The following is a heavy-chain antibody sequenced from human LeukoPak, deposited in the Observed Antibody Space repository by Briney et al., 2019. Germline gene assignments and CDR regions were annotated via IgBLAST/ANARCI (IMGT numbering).Heavy chain of an antibody. V-gene: IGHV3-7*01. D-gene: IGHD1-26*01. CDR1: GFTFSSYW. CDR2: IKQDGSEK. CDR3: ARVSDGSGSYYRSLDY. Sequence: PGGSLRLSCAASGFTFSSYWMSWVRQAPGKGLEWVANIKQDGSEKYYVDSVKGRFTIFRDTAKNSLYLQMNSLRVEDTAVYYCARVSDGSGSYYRSLDYWGQGTLVTVSA. J-gene: IGHJ4*02.